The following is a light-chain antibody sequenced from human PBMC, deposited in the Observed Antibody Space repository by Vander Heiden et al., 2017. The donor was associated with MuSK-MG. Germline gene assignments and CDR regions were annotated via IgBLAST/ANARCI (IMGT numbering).Light chain of an antibody. CDR3: QQDDNTPPWT. CDR2: GAS. V-gene: IGKV1-NL1*01. Sequence: DIHMTQSPSSLSASVGDRLTITCRASQGISNSLAWYQQKPGKAPKLLLYGASRLESGVPSRFSGSGSGTDFTLTISSLQPEDFATYYCQQDDNTPPWTFGQGTKVEI. J-gene: IGKJ1*01. CDR1: QGISNS.